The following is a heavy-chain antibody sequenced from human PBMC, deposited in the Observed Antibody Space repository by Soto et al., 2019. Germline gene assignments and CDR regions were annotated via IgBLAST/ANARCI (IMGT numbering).Heavy chain of an antibody. J-gene: IGHJ3*02. CDR2: ISAYNGNT. D-gene: IGHD3-16*01. Sequence: ASVKVSCKASGYTFTSYGISWVRQAPGQGLEWMGWISAYNGNTNYAQKLQGRVTMTTDTSTSTAYMELRSLRSDDTAVYYCADGSNRVGGRNAFDIWGQGTMVTVSS. CDR3: ADGSNRVGGRNAFDI. CDR1: GYTFTSYG. V-gene: IGHV1-18*01.